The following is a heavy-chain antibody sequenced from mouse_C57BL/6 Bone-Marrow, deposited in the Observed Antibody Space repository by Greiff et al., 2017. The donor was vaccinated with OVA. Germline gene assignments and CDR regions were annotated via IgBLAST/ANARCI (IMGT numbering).Heavy chain of an antibody. CDR3: AFYYGSSYRYFDV. D-gene: IGHD1-1*01. Sequence: EVQLQQSGPELVKPGASVKISCKASGYSFTDYNMNWVKQSNGKSLEWIGVINPNYGTNSYNQKFKGKATLTVDQTASTAYMQLNSLTSEDSAVYSCAFYYGSSYRYFDVWGTGTTVTVSS. J-gene: IGHJ1*03. CDR2: INPNYGTN. V-gene: IGHV1-39*01. CDR1: GYSFTDYN.